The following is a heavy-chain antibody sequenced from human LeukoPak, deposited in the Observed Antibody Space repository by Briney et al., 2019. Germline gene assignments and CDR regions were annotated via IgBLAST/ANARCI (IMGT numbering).Heavy chain of an antibody. CDR3: ARGPNKSDGGNSGSAWFDP. D-gene: IGHD4-23*01. V-gene: IGHV1-8*01. CDR2: MNPNSGNT. Sequence: RASVTVSCKASGYTFTTYDINWVRQAAGEGLEWVGWMNPNSGNTGYAQKFQGRVTMTRNTSISTAYMELSSLRSEDTAVYYCARGPNKSDGGNSGSAWFDPWGRGTLVTVSS. J-gene: IGHJ5*02. CDR1: GYTFTTYD.